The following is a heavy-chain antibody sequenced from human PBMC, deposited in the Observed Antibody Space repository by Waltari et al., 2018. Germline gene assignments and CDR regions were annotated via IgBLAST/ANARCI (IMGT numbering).Heavy chain of an antibody. Sequence: QVQLVQSGAEVKKPGSSVKVSCKASGGTFSSYAISWVRQAPGQGLEWMGRIIPIFGTANYAQKCQGRVTITADKSTSTAYMELSSLRSEDTAVYYCARDACSSTSCYNRYFDLWGRGTLVTVSS. V-gene: IGHV1-69*13. J-gene: IGHJ2*01. CDR3: ARDACSSTSCYNRYFDL. CDR2: IIPIFGTA. D-gene: IGHD2-2*01. CDR1: GGTFSSYA.